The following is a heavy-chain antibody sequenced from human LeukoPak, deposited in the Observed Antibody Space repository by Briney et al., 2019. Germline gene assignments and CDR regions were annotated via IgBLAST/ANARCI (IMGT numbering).Heavy chain of an antibody. D-gene: IGHD6-13*01. J-gene: IGHJ6*02. V-gene: IGHV4-34*01. CDR3: AGPRYSSSRRTVGKPSYYYGMDV. CDR1: GGSFSGYY. Sequence: PSETLSLTCAVYGGSFSGYYWSWIRQPPGKGLEWIGEINHSGSTNYNPSLKSRVTISVDTSKNQFSLKLSSVTAADTAVYYCAGPRYSSSRRTVGKPSYYYGMDVWGQGTTVTVSS. CDR2: INHSGST.